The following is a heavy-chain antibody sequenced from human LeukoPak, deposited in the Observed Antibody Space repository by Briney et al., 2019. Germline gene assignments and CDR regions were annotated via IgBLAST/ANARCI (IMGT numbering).Heavy chain of an antibody. Sequence: GGSLRLSCAASGFAVNRNYMSWVRQAPGQGLEWVAKINQDGREQHFVDSVKGRFTISRDNAKNSLFLQMDSLRAEDTAVYYCTGGALDYWGQGALVTVSS. J-gene: IGHJ4*02. CDR2: INQDGREQ. V-gene: IGHV3-7*04. CDR3: TGGALDY. CDR1: GFAVNRNY.